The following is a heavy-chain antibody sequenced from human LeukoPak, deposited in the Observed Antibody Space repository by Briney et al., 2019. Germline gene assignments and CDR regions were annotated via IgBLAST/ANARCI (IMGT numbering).Heavy chain of an antibody. CDR1: GFIFDNYG. J-gene: IGHJ4*02. Sequence: GGSLRLSCAASGFIFDNYGMSWVRQAPGKGLEWVSGINWNGAGTGYADSVKGRFTISRDRAKNSLYLQMNSLRAEDTALYYCARVTVYYDSSGYFDYWGQGTLVTVSS. CDR2: INWNGAGT. V-gene: IGHV3-20*04. CDR3: ARVTVYYDSSGYFDY. D-gene: IGHD3-22*01.